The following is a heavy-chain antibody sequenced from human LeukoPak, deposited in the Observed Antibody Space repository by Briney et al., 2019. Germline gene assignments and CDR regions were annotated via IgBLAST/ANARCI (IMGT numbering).Heavy chain of an antibody. CDR2: IYHSGST. Sequence: SGTLSLTCAVSGGSISSGNWWSWVRQPPGKGLEWIGEIYHSGSTNYNPSLKSRVTISVDKSKNQFSLKLSSVTAADTAVYYCARDGRNYDILTGAVVAFDIWGQGTMVTVSS. J-gene: IGHJ3*02. CDR3: ARDGRNYDILTGAVVAFDI. CDR1: GGSISSGNW. D-gene: IGHD3-9*01. V-gene: IGHV4-4*02.